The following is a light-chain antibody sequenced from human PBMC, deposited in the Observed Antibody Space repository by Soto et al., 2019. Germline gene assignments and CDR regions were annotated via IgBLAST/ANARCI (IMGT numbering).Light chain of an antibody. J-gene: IGKJ3*01. V-gene: IGKV3-15*01. CDR3: HQYNKWPPFT. Sequence: EIVMTQSPATLSVSQGERATLSCRASQDVDMTVAWYQQKPGQAPRLLIYDASIRATGIPARFSGGGSGTEFTLTIASLQSADFAVYYCHQYNKWPPFTFGPGTKGDI. CDR1: QDVDMT. CDR2: DAS.